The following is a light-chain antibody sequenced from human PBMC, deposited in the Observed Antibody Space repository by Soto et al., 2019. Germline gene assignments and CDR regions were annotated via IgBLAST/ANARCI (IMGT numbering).Light chain of an antibody. CDR3: AAWDDSLNGRGV. V-gene: IGLV1-44*01. CDR2: SNH. J-gene: IGLJ3*02. Sequence: QSVLTQPPSASGTPGQRVTISCSGSSSNIGSNTVNCYQQLPGTAPKLLIYSNHQRPSGVPDRFSGSRSGTSASLAISGLQSEDEGDYYCAAWDDSLNGRGVFGGGTKLTVL. CDR1: SSNIGSNT.